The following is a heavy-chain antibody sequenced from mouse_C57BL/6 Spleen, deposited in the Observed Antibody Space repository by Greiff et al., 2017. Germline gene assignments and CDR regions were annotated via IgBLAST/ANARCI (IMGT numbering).Heavy chain of an antibody. J-gene: IGHJ4*01. D-gene: IGHD1-1*01. CDR3: ARHYGSSSDYAMDH. CDR1: GYTFTSYW. Sequence: QVQLQQPGAELVMPGASVKLSCKASGYTFTSYWMHWVKQRPGQGLEWIGEIDPSDSYTNYNQKFKGKSTLTVDKSSSTAYMQLSSLTSEDSAVYYCARHYGSSSDYAMDHWGQGTSVTVSS. V-gene: IGHV1-69*01. CDR2: IDPSDSYT.